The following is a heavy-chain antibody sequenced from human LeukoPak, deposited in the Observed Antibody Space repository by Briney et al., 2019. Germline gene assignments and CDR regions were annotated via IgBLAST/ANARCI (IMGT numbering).Heavy chain of an antibody. V-gene: IGHV4-39*01. CDR2: IYYSGST. CDR1: GGSISNSSYY. J-gene: IGHJ4*02. Sequence: PSETLSLTCAVSGGSISNSSYYWGWIRQPPGKGLEWIGSIYYSGSTYYNPSLKSRVTISVDTSKNQFSLKLSSVTAADTAVYYCARLWRVTTMGIYYFDYWGQGTLVTVSS. CDR3: ARLWRVTTMGIYYFDY. D-gene: IGHD4-23*01.